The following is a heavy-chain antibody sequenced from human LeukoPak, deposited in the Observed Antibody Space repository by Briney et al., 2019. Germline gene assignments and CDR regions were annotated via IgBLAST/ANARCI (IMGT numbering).Heavy chain of an antibody. CDR1: GGSISNHY. J-gene: IGHJ3*02. CDR3: ARDTHYYDDSDYYEDVFDS. D-gene: IGHD3-22*01. V-gene: IGHV4-59*11. CDR2: ISHSGRT. Sequence: SETLSLTCTVSGGSISNHYWSWIRQPPGKGLEWIGYISHSGRTNSNPSLRSRVTISVDTSKNQFSLKLNSVTAADTAVYYCARDTHYYDDSDYYEDVFDSWGRGTMVTVSS.